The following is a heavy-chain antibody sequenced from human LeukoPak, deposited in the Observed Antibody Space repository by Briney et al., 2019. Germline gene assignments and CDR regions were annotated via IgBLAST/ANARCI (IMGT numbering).Heavy chain of an antibody. Sequence: ASVKVSCTASGYTFTGYYMHWVRQAPGQGLEWMGWINPNSGGTNYAQKFQGWVTMTRDTSISTAYMELSRLRSDDTAVYYCARDSYSSSSWVLYYFDYWGQGTLVTVSS. CDR1: GYTFTGYY. D-gene: IGHD6-13*01. CDR2: INPNSGGT. V-gene: IGHV1-2*04. CDR3: ARDSYSSSSWVLYYFDY. J-gene: IGHJ4*02.